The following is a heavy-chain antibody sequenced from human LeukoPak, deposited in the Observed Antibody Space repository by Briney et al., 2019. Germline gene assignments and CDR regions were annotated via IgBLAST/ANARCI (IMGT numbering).Heavy chain of an antibody. CDR1: GFSFSSCA. Sequence: GGSLRLSCAASGFSFSSCAMNWVRQAPGKGLEWVSSMSYDGNEKHYADSVKGRFTISRDNSKNTLYLQMNSLRAEDTAVYFCASEFREDHSGSQYFQHWGQGTLVSVSS. V-gene: IGHV3-30*04. CDR2: MSYDGNEK. CDR3: ASEFREDHSGSQYFQH. D-gene: IGHD5-12*01. J-gene: IGHJ1*01.